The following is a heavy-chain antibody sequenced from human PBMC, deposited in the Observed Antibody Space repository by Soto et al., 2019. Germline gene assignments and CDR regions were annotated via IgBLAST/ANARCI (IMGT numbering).Heavy chain of an antibody. CDR3: AAPRRSTGWYSDL. V-gene: IGHV3-23*01. Sequence: GGSLRLSCVASGFTFSSYAMSWVRQAPGKGLEWVSRIIGTGGTTYYAESVKGRFTISRDNSKNTLFLQMNSLRVEDMAVYYCAAPRRSTGWYSDLWGRGTLVTVSS. CDR2: IIGTGGTT. J-gene: IGHJ2*01. D-gene: IGHD2-2*01. CDR1: GFTFSSYA.